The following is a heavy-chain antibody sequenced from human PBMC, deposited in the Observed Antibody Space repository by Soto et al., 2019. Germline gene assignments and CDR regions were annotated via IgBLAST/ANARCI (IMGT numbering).Heavy chain of an antibody. CDR2: ISWDGGST. CDR3: AKSHYYYGMDV. J-gene: IGHJ6*02. V-gene: IGHV3-43*02. CDR1: GFTFSSYA. Sequence: GGSLRLSCAASGFTFSSYAMSWVRQAPGKGLEWVSLISWDGGSTYYADSVKCRFTISRDNSKNSLYLQMNSLRTEDTALYYCAKSHYYYGMDVWGQGTTVTVSS.